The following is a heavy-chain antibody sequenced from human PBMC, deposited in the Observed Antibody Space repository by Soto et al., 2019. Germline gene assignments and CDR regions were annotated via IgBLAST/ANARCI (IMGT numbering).Heavy chain of an antibody. CDR1: GFTFSSYA. CDR3: AKFYYGDYSYYYYGMDV. Sequence: EVQVLESGGGLVQPGGSLRLSCAASGFTFSSYAMSWVRQAPGKGLEWVSAISGSGDSTRYADSVQGRFTISRDTSKHTLYLQMNSLRAEDTAVYYCAKFYYGDYSYYYYGMDVGGQGTTVTVSS. V-gene: IGHV3-23*01. CDR2: ISGSGDST. J-gene: IGHJ6*02. D-gene: IGHD4-17*01.